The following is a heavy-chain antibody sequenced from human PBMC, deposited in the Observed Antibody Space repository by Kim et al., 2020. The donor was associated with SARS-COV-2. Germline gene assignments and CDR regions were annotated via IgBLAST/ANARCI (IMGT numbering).Heavy chain of an antibody. CDR3: ASGYPTTSYGMDL. V-gene: IGHV3-74*01. J-gene: IGHJ6*02. D-gene: IGHD1-26*01. Sequence: YPHSVQGRFTISRDNAKNTLYLQMNSLRGEDTDVYYCASGYPTTSYGMDLWGQGTTVTVSS.